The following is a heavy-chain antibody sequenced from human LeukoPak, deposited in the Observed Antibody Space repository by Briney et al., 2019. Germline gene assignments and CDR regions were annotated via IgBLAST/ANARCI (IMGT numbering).Heavy chain of an antibody. Sequence: PGGSLRLSCAASGFTFSSYWMSWVRQAPGKGLEWVANIREGGSEKYYVDSVKGQFTISRDNAKNSLFLQMDSLRAEDTAVYYCARDLAGHYYGSGSSFDYWGQGTLVTVSS. CDR3: ARDLAGHYYGSGSSFDY. CDR1: GFTFSSYW. V-gene: IGHV3-7*01. J-gene: IGHJ4*02. CDR2: IREGGSEK. D-gene: IGHD3-10*01.